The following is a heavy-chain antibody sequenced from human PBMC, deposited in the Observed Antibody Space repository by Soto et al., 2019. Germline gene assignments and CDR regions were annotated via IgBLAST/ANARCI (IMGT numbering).Heavy chain of an antibody. D-gene: IGHD3-10*01. Sequence: QVQLVQSGAEVKKPGASVKVSCKASGYTFTGYYMHWVRQAPGQGLEWMGWINPNSGGTNNAQKFQGWVTMTRDTSISTAYMELSRLRSDDTAVYYCARDYLIGSYYYYGMDVWGQGTTVTVSS. V-gene: IGHV1-2*04. CDR1: GYTFTGYY. J-gene: IGHJ6*02. CDR3: ARDYLIGSYYYYGMDV. CDR2: INPNSGGT.